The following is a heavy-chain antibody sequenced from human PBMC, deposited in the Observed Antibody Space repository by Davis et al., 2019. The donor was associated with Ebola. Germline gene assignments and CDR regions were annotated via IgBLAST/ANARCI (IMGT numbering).Heavy chain of an antibody. Sequence: ASVQVSCKASGYTFTGYYMHWVRQAPGQGLEWMGRTNPNSGGTNYAQKFQGRVTMTRDTSISTAYMELSRLRSDDTAVYYCAREGYSSGWLPDYWGQGTLVTVSS. CDR2: TNPNSGGT. J-gene: IGHJ4*02. V-gene: IGHV1-2*06. CDR3: AREGYSSGWLPDY. CDR1: GYTFTGYY. D-gene: IGHD6-19*01.